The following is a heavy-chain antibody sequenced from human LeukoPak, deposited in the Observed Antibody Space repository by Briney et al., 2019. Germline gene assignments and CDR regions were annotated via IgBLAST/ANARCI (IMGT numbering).Heavy chain of an antibody. J-gene: IGHJ4*02. D-gene: IGHD3-10*01. CDR1: GGSISSSSYY. Sequence: PSETLSLTCTVSGGSISSSSYYWGWIRQPPGKGLEWIGSIYYSGSTYYNPSLKSRVTISVDTSKNQFSLKLSSVTAADTAVYYCARTNYGSGVFDYWGQGTLVTVSS. V-gene: IGHV4-39*01. CDR3: ARTNYGSGVFDY. CDR2: IYYSGST.